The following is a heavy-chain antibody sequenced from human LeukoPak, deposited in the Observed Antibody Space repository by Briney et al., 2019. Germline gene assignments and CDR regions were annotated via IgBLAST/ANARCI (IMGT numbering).Heavy chain of an antibody. D-gene: IGHD5-12*01. J-gene: IGHJ5*02. Sequence: SETLSLTCTVSGGSISNRNYHWGWIRQPPGKGLEWIGSICSSGSAYYNPSLKSRVTISVDTSKNQFSLKLSSVTAADTAVYYCASVYSGYDMYNWFDPWGQGTLVTVSS. CDR3: ASVYSGYDMYNWFDP. CDR1: GGSISNRNYH. CDR2: ICSSGSA. V-gene: IGHV4-39*07.